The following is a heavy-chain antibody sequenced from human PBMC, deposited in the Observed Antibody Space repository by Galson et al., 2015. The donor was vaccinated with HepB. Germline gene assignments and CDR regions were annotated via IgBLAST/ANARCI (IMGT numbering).Heavy chain of an antibody. CDR2: ITTNTGNP. CDR3: ARDWSYNIVMAQLDY. J-gene: IGHJ4*02. Sequence: SVKVSCKASGYTFTSYAMNWVRQAPGQGLEWMGWITTNTGNPTYAQGFTGRFVFSLDTSVSTAYLQISSLKAEDTAVYYCARDWSYNIVMAQLDYWGQGTLVTVSS. V-gene: IGHV7-4-1*02. CDR1: GYTFTSYA. D-gene: IGHD3-16*01.